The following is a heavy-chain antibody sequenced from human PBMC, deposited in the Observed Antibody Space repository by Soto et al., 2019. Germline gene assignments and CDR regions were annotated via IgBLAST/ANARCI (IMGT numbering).Heavy chain of an antibody. CDR1: GFTFSNAW. V-gene: IGHV3-15*01. CDR3: ARDRAPYNYDSSGYGY. D-gene: IGHD3-22*01. CDR2: IKSKTDGGTT. J-gene: IGHJ4*02. Sequence: GGSLRLSCAASGFTFSNAWMSWVRQAPGKGLEWVGRIKSKTDGGTTDYAAPVKGRFTISRDDSKNTLYLQMNSLRAEDTAVYYCARDRAPYNYDSSGYGYWGQGTLVTVSS.